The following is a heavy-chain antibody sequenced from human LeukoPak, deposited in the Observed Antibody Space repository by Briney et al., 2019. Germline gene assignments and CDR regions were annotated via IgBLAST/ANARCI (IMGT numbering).Heavy chain of an antibody. J-gene: IGHJ3*02. Sequence: ASVKVSCKASGYTFIGYYMHWVRQAHGQGLEWMGRINPNSGGTNYAQKFQGRVTMTRDTSISTAYMELSRMRYDDTAVYYCARCRDGYKDAFDIWGQGTMVTVSS. D-gene: IGHD5-24*01. CDR1: GYTFIGYY. CDR2: INPNSGGT. CDR3: ARCRDGYKDAFDI. V-gene: IGHV1-2*06.